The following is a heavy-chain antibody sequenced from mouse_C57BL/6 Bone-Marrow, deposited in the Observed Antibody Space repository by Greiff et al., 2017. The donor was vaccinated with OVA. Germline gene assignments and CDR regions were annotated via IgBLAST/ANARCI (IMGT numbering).Heavy chain of an antibody. J-gene: IGHJ4*01. CDR1: GFNIKDYY. V-gene: IGHV14-2*01. CDR2: IDPEDGET. D-gene: IGHD2-5*01. CDR3: ASVDSNYFFYAMDY. Sequence: VQLKESGAELVKPGASVKLSCTASGFNIKDYYMHWVKQRTEQGLEWIGRIDPEDGETKYAPKFQGKATITADTSSNTAHLQLSSLTSEDTAVYYCASVDSNYFFYAMDYWGQGTSVTVSS.